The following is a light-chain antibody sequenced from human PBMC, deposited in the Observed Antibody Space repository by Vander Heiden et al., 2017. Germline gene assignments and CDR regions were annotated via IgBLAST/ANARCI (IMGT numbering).Light chain of an antibody. CDR1: QSISSS. V-gene: IGKV1-39*01. CDR3: QQSYSAPRT. J-gene: IGKJ1*01. Sequence: DIQMTPSPSSLSASVGDRVIIACRASQSISSSLNWYQQKPGKAPKLLNYAASSLQSGVPSRFSGSGSGTDFTITISSLQPEDFATYYCQQSYSAPRTFGQGTKVEIK. CDR2: AAS.